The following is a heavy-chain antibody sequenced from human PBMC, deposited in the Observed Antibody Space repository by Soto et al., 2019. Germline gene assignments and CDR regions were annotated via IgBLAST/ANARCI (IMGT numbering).Heavy chain of an antibody. CDR2: IYYTGST. V-gene: IGHV4-31*03. CDR1: GGSISSGGYY. CDR3: ARESRDFYYYYLDA. Sequence: QVQLQESGPGLVKPSQTLSLTCTVSGGSISSGGYYWSWIRQHPGKGLEWIGYIYYTGSTYYNPALKSRVTISVDTSKNQVSLQLSSVTAADSAVYYCARESRDFYYYYLDAWGKGTTVTVSS. J-gene: IGHJ6*03.